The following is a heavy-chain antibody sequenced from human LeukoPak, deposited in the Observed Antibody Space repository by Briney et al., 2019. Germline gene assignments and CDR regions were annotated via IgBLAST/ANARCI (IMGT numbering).Heavy chain of an antibody. CDR2: ISSNSGST. CDR1: GFPFDSYA. D-gene: IGHD2-2*01. CDR3: AKESPYCGSTTCRFYYFDY. Sequence: GGSLRLSCAASGFPFDSYALSWVRQAPGKGLEWVPAISSNSGSTYYAASVKGRFTVSRDNAKNTLLLQMDSLRAEDTAVYYCAKESPYCGSTTCRFYYFDYWGQGALVTVSS. J-gene: IGHJ4*02. V-gene: IGHV3-23*01.